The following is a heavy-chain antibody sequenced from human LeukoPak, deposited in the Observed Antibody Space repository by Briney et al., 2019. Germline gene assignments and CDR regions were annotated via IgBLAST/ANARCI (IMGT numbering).Heavy chain of an antibody. J-gene: IGHJ4*02. CDR1: GGSFSVYY. Sequence: SETLSLTCALSGGSFSVYYWSCIRQPPGRGLEWIGEINHSVSTNCNPSLKSRVTISVDTSKNQFSLKLSSVTAADTAVYYCARVLNGSRAWSDYWGQGTLVTVSS. CDR3: ARVLNGSRAWSDY. D-gene: IGHD5-24*01. V-gene: IGHV4-34*01. CDR2: INHSVST.